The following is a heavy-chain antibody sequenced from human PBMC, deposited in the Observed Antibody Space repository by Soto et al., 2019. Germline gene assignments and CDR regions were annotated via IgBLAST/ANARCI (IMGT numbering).Heavy chain of an antibody. CDR2: IIPIFGTA. D-gene: IGHD1-20*01. Sequence: SVKVSCKASGGTFSSYAISWVRQAPGQGLEWIGGIIPIFGTANYAQKVQGRVTITADESTSTAYMELSSLRSEDTAVYYCARVPRYNWNDSGYYYYGMDVWGQGTTVTVSS. CDR3: ARVPRYNWNDSGYYYYGMDV. J-gene: IGHJ6*02. CDR1: GGTFSSYA. V-gene: IGHV1-69*13.